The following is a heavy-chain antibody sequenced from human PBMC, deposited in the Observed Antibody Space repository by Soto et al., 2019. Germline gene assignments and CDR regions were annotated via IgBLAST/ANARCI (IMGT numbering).Heavy chain of an antibody. CDR3: ARVFYSRGWYIAY. J-gene: IGHJ4*02. CDR1: GGSISSEY. Sequence: SETLSLTCTVSGGSISSEYWSWIRQPPGKGLEWIGYIYYSGSTNYNPSLKSRVTISVDTSKNQFSLKLSSVTAADTAVYYCARVFYSRGWYIAYRGQGTLVTVSS. D-gene: IGHD6-19*01. CDR2: IYYSGST. V-gene: IGHV4-59*01.